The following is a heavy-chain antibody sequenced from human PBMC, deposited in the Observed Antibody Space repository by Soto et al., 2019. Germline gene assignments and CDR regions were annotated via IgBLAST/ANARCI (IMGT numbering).Heavy chain of an antibody. J-gene: IGHJ6*02. CDR1: GFTFSSYG. CDR3: AKDLLRPGRAYGMDV. V-gene: IGHV3-30*18. Sequence: QVQLVESGGGVVQPGRSLRLSCAASGFTFSSYGMHWVRQAPGKGLEWVAVISYDGSNKYYADSVKGRFTISRDNSKNMLYLQMNSLRAEHTVVYYCAKDLLRPGRAYGMDVWGQGTTVTVSS. CDR2: ISYDGSNK. D-gene: IGHD1-26*01.